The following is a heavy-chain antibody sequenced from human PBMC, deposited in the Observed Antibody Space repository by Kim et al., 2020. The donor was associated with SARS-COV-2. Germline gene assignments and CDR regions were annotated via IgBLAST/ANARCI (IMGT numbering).Heavy chain of an antibody. Sequence: PSLKSRGTISGDPSKNQFSLKLSSVTAADTAVYYCARGGDYEYYYGMDVWGQGTTVTVSS. CDR3: ARGGDYEYYYGMDV. V-gene: IGHV4-34*01. J-gene: IGHJ6*02. D-gene: IGHD4-17*01.